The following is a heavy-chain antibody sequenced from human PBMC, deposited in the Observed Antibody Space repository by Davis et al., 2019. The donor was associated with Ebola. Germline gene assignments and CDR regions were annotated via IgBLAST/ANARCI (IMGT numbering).Heavy chain of an antibody. V-gene: IGHV4-34*01. J-gene: IGHJ4*02. D-gene: IGHD2/OR15-2a*01. CDR3: ARGPNIWHLDY. Sequence: MPSETLSLTCAVYGGSFSGYYWSWIRQPPGKGLEWIGEINHSGSTNYNPSLKSRVTISVDTSKNQFSLKLSSVTAADTAVYCCARGPNIWHLDYWGQGTLVTVSS. CDR1: GGSFSGYY. CDR2: INHSGST.